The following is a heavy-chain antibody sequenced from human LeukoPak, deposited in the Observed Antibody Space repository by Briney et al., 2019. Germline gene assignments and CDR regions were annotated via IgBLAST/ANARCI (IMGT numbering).Heavy chain of an antibody. CDR2: INSDGRST. D-gene: IGHD5-12*01. J-gene: IGHJ3*02. CDR3: ARDRGYAFDI. Sequence: PGGSLRLSCAASGFTFSTYWMHWVRQAPGKGLVWVSRINSDGRSTSYADSVKGRFTISRDNAKNTLYPQMNNLRAEDTAVYYCARDRGYAFDIWGQGTMVTVSS. V-gene: IGHV3-74*01. CDR1: GFTFSTYW.